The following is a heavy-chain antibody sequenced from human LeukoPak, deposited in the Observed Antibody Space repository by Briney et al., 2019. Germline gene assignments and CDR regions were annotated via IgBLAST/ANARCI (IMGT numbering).Heavy chain of an antibody. V-gene: IGHV1-2*02. J-gene: IGHJ5*02. Sequence: GPVKVSCKASGYTFTGYCMHWVRQAPGQGLEWMGWINPNSGGTNYAQKFQGRVTMTRDTSISTAYMELSRLRSDDTAVYYCARTGERLDWFDPWGQGTLVTVSS. CDR1: GYTFTGYC. D-gene: IGHD1-1*01. CDR2: INPNSGGT. CDR3: ARTGERLDWFDP.